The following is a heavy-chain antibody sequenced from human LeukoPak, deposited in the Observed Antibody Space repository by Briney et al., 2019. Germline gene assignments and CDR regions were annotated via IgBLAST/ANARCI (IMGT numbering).Heavy chain of an antibody. V-gene: IGHV3-64*01. Sequence: GGSLRLSCAASGIIFSNYAMHWVRQGPGKGLECISTISSDGGSTYYANSVKGRFTISRDNSKNTLYLQMGSLRAEDMAVYYCARGRQGAKTRYFDLWGRGTRGTVSS. D-gene: IGHD1-26*01. CDR3: ARGRQGAKTRYFDL. J-gene: IGHJ2*01. CDR2: ISSDGGST. CDR1: GIIFSNYA.